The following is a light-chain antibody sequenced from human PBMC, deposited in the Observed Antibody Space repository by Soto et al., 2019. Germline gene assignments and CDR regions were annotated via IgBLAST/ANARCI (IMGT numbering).Light chain of an antibody. CDR3: QHYDSSSPWT. CDR2: DAS. Sequence: DIQMTQSPSTLSASIGDRVTITCRASQSISYFLAWYQQKPGKAPNLLIYDASSLASGAPSRFSGSGSGTQFTLTICSLQADDFATYYWQHYDSSSPWTFGQGTKV. V-gene: IGKV1-5*01. CDR1: QSISYF. J-gene: IGKJ1*01.